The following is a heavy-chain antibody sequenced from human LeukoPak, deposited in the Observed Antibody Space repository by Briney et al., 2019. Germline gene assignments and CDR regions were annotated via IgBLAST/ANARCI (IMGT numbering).Heavy chain of an antibody. J-gene: IGHJ6*02. V-gene: IGHV4-34*01. CDR3: ARGPYYCSGGSCYFYHYYYGMDV. Sequence: SETLSLTCAVYGGSFSGYYWSWIRQPPGKGLEWIGEINHSGSTNYNPSPKSRVTISVDTSKNQFSLKLSSVTAADTAVYYCARGPYYCSGGSCYFYHYYYGMDVWGQGTTVTVSS. CDR1: GGSFSGYY. CDR2: INHSGST. D-gene: IGHD2-15*01.